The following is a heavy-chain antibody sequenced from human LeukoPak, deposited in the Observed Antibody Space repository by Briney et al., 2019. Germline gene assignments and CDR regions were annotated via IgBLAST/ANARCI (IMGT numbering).Heavy chain of an antibody. CDR1: GFTFSSYA. D-gene: IGHD2-2*01. V-gene: IGHV3-30-3*01. J-gene: IGHJ4*02. CDR2: ISYDGSNK. CDR3: ARGSSTTLQLL. Sequence: PGGSLRLSCAASGFTFSSYAMHWVRQAPGKGLEWVAVISYDGSNKYYADSVKGRFIISRDNSKNTLYLQMNSLRAEDTAVYYCARGSSTTLQLLWGQGTLVTVSS.